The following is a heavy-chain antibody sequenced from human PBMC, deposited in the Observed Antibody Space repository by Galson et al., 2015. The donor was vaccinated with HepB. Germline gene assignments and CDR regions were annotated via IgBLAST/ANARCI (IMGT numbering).Heavy chain of an antibody. CDR2: ISYDGSNK. D-gene: IGHD6-19*01. CDR3: AKEGGSGWSDYFDY. V-gene: IGHV3-30*18. J-gene: IGHJ4*02. CDR1: TFSSYG. Sequence: TFSSYGMHWVRQAPGKGLEWVAVISYDGSNKYYADSVKGRFTISRDNSKNTLYLQMNSLRAEDTAVYYCAKEGGSGWSDYFDYWGQGTLVTVSS.